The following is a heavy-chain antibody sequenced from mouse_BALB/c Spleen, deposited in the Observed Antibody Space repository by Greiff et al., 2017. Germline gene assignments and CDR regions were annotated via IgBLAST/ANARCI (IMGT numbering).Heavy chain of an antibody. CDR3: ARSRKGHAMDY. CDR2: ISSGSSTI. J-gene: IGHJ4*01. V-gene: IGHV5-17*02. Sequence: EVQLVESGGGLVQPGGSRKLSCAASGFTFSSFGMHWVRQAPEKGLEWVAYISSGSSTIYYADTVKGRFTISRDNPKNTLFLQMTSLRSEDTAMYYCARSRKGHAMDYWGQGTSVTVSS. CDR1: GFTFSSFG.